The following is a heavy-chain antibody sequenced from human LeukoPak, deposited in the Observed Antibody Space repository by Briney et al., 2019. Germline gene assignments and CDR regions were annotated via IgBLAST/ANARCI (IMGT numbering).Heavy chain of an antibody. Sequence: AGGSLRLSCAASGFSFTNVPMSWVRQAPGKGLEWVATIGASGSDTYYADSVKGRFTISRDNAKNSLYLQMNSLRAEDTAVYYCAREDHSNYNYWGQGTLVTVSS. V-gene: IGHV3-21*01. CDR3: AREDHSNYNY. CDR1: GFSFTNVP. CDR2: IGASGSDT. J-gene: IGHJ4*02. D-gene: IGHD4-11*01.